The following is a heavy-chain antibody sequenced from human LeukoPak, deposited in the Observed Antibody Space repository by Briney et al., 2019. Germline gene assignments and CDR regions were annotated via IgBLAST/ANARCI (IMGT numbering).Heavy chain of an antibody. V-gene: IGHV4-59*01. J-gene: IGHJ5*02. CDR1: GGSISSYY. CDR2: IYYSGST. D-gene: IGHD2-2*01. Sequence: PSETLSLTCTVSGGSISSYYWSWIRQPPGKGLEWIGYIYYSGSTNYNPSLKSRVTISVDTSKNQFSLKLSSVTAADTAVYYCARDSTGLTAVPGRWFDPWGQGTLVTVSS. CDR3: ARDSTGLTAVPGRWFDP.